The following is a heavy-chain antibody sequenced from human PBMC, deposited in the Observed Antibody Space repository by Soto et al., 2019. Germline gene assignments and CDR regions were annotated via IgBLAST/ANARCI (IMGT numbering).Heavy chain of an antibody. Sequence: VASVNVSCKSSGYIFTSYGISWGRQAPGQGLECMGSISADNGDTKSAQKFQGRVTMTTDTSTNTGHMELRGLRYDDTAVYYCARVGDIVVVGPWFDPWGQGTLVTVSS. J-gene: IGHJ5*02. V-gene: IGHV1-18*01. CDR2: ISADNGDT. CDR3: ARVGDIVVVGPWFDP. CDR1: GYIFTSYG. D-gene: IGHD2-21*01.